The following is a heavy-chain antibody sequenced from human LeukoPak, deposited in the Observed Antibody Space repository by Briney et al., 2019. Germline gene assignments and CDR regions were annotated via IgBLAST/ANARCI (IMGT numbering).Heavy chain of an antibody. CDR1: GYTFTSYA. CDR2: INAGNSNT. V-gene: IGHV1-3*01. CDR3: ARESTDILTGYYYFDY. D-gene: IGHD3-9*01. J-gene: IGHJ4*02. Sequence: GASVKVSSKASGYTFTSYAMHWVRQAPGQRLEWMGWINAGNSNTKYSQKFQGRVTITRDTSASTAYMELSSLRSEDTAVYYCARESTDILTGYYYFDYWGQGTLVTVSS.